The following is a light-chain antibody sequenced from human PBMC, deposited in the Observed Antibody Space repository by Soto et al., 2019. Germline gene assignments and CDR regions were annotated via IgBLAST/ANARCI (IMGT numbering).Light chain of an antibody. V-gene: IGKV2-24*01. Sequence: IVMTQTPLSSPVTLGQTAPPPSRYSHTLRHSDGNTYLSWLPQRPGQPPRLVIYKISSRFSGVPDRFSGSGAGTDFTLKISRVEAEDVGVYYCLQATQFPLTFGGGTKVDIK. CDR2: KIS. J-gene: IGKJ4*01. CDR3: LQATQFPLT. CDR1: HTLRHSDGNTY.